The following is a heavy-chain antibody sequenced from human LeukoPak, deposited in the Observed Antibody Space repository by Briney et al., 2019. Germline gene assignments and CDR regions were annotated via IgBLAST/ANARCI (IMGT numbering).Heavy chain of an antibody. CDR1: GYTFTSYD. D-gene: IGHD1-26*01. J-gene: IGHJ6*03. CDR3: ARGGNSGTGGLYYYYYYMDV. CDR2: INPNSGGT. V-gene: IGHV1-2*02. Sequence: ASVKVSCKASGYTFTSYDINWVRQATGQGLEWMGWINPNSGGTNSAQKFQGRVAMTRDTSISTAYIELSRLRSDDTAVYYCARGGNSGTGGLYYYYYYMDVWGKGTTVTISS.